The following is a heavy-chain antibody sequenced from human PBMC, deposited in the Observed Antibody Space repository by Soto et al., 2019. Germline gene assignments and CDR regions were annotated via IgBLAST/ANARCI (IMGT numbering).Heavy chain of an antibody. D-gene: IGHD3-10*01. V-gene: IGHV1-3*01. CDR2: INAGNGNT. Sequence: ASVKVSCKASGYTFTSYAMHWARQAPGQRLEWMGWINAGNGNTKYSQKFQGRVTMTTDTSTSTAYMGLRSLRSDDTAVYCGARVGVLLWFGGELDYWGQGTLVTVSS. CDR1: GYTFTSYA. J-gene: IGHJ4*02. CDR3: ARVGVLLWFGGELDY.